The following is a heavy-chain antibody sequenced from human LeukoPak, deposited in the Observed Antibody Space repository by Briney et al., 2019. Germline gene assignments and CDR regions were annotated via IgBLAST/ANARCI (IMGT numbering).Heavy chain of an antibody. D-gene: IGHD3-10*01. CDR2: IGSSSSYI. Sequence: PGGSLRLSCAASGFTFSSYSMNWVRQAPEKGLEWVSSIGSSSSYIYYADSVKGRFTISRDNAKNSPYLQMNSLRAEDTAVYYCARDLPVVSGPPDYWGQGTLVTVSS. V-gene: IGHV3-21*01. CDR1: GFTFSSYS. CDR3: ARDLPVVSGPPDY. J-gene: IGHJ4*02.